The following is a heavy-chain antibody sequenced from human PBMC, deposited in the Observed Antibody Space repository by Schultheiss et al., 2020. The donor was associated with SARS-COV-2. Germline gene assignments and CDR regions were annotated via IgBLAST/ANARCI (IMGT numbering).Heavy chain of an antibody. Sequence: SGPTLVKPTQTLTLTCTFSGFSLSTSGVGVGWIRQPPGKALEWLALIYWDDDKRYSPYLKSRLTITKDTSRNQVVLTMTNMDPVDTATYYCAHIMITFGGVIAGDAFDIWGQGTMVTVSS. CDR1: GFSLSTSGVG. CDR3: AHIMITFGGVIAGDAFDI. J-gene: IGHJ3*02. D-gene: IGHD3-16*02. V-gene: IGHV2-5*02. CDR2: IYWDDDK.